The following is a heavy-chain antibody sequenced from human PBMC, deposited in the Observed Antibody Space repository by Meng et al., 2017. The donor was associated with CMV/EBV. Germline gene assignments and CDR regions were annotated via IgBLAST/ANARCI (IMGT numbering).Heavy chain of an antibody. CDR1: GFTFTNYW. Sequence: GSLRLSCAASGFTFTNYWMSWVRQAPGKGLEWVAKIKQDGNEKSYVDSVKGRFTISRDNAKNSLYLQMSSLRAEDSAVYYCVRDSLNYDHWNRYYKYYGMDVWGQGATVTVSS. J-gene: IGHJ6*02. CDR3: VRDSLNYDHWNRYYKYYGMDV. D-gene: IGHD3-3*01. V-gene: IGHV3-7*01. CDR2: IKQDGNEK.